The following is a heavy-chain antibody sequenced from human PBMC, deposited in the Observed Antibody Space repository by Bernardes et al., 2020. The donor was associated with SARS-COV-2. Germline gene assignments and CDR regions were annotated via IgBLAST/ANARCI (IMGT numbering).Heavy chain of an antibody. CDR3: ATVVGYSYGGGWFDP. J-gene: IGHJ5*02. CDR1: GYTFSSYG. D-gene: IGHD5-18*01. V-gene: IGHV1-18*01. CDR2: ISAYYGTT. Sequence: ASVKVSCKASGYTFSSYGISWVRQAPGHGLEWMGWISAYYGTTDYAEKFQDRLTMTTDTSTTTAYMELRSLTSDDTAVYYCATVVGYSYGGGWFDPWGQGTLVTVSS.